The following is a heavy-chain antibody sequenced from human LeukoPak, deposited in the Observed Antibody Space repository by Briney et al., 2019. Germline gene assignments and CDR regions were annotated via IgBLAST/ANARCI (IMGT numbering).Heavy chain of an antibody. D-gene: IGHD6-6*01. CDR1: GYTFTGYY. CDR2: INPNSGGT. CDR3: ARGVGKAMSIAAPKNTEFDY. J-gene: IGHJ4*02. V-gene: IGHV1-2*07. Sequence: ASVKVSCKASGYTFTGYYMHWVRQAPGQGLEWMGWINPNSGGTNYAHKFQGRVTMTRDTSISTAYMELSRLRSDDTAVYYCARGVGKAMSIAAPKNTEFDYWGQGTLVTVSS.